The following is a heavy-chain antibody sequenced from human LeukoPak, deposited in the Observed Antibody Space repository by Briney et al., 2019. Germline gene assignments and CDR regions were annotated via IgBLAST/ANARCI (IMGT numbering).Heavy chain of an antibody. CDR3: AREEYYGSGSYYNVPRFDY. CDR2: MNPNSGNT. D-gene: IGHD3-10*01. Sequence: ASVKVSCKASGYTFTSYDINWVRQATGQGLEWMGWMNPNSGNTGYAQKFQGRVTITRNTSISTAYMELSSLRSEDTAVYYCAREEYYGSGSYYNVPRFDYWGQGTLVTVSS. V-gene: IGHV1-8*03. J-gene: IGHJ4*02. CDR1: GYTFTSYD.